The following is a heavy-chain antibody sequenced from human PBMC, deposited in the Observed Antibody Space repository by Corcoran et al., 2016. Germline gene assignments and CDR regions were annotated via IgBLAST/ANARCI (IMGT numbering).Heavy chain of an antibody. CDR1: GYTFTGYY. Sequence: QVQLVQSGAEVKKPGASVKVSCKASGYTFTGYYMHWVRQAPGQGLEWMGWINPNSGVTNYAQKFQGRVTMTRDTSISTAYMELSRLRSDDTAVYYCAVPMFPPGLDYWGQGTLVTVSS. CDR2: INPNSGVT. CDR3: AVPMFPPGLDY. D-gene: IGHD3-10*02. V-gene: IGHV1-2*02. J-gene: IGHJ4*02.